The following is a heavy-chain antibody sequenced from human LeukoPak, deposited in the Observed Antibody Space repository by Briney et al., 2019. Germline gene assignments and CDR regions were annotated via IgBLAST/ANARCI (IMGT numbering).Heavy chain of an antibody. CDR1: GFTLSDYY. Sequence: GGSLRLSCAASGFTLSDYYMTWIRQAPGRGLQWVSSIDPSGYTIFYADSVKGRFTISRDNAKNSLYLQMNSLRAEDTALYFCASGIRERGFDYWGQGTLVTVSS. CDR3: ASGIRERGFDY. J-gene: IGHJ4*02. D-gene: IGHD1-1*01. CDR2: IDPSGYTI. V-gene: IGHV3-11*04.